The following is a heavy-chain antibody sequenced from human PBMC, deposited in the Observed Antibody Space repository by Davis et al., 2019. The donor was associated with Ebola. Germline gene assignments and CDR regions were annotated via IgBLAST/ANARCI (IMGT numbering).Heavy chain of an antibody. J-gene: IGHJ5*02. Sequence: SETLSLTCAVSGGSIRTNWWSWVRQPPGKGLEWIGTIYYSGSTYYNPSLKRRVTTSVDTSKNQFSLKLSSVTAADTAVYYCARVNYDFWSGYYSDNWFDPWGQGTLVTVSS. CDR2: IYYSGST. D-gene: IGHD3-3*01. V-gene: IGHV4-39*01. CDR3: ARVNYDFWSGYYSDNWFDP. CDR1: GGSIRTNW.